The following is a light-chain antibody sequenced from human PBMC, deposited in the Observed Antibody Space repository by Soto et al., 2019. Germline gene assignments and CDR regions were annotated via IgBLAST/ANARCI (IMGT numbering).Light chain of an antibody. J-gene: IGLJ1*01. CDR2: DDS. Sequence: SYELTQPPSVSVAPGQTARITCGGNNIGRKSVHWYQLKPGQAPVLVVYDDSDRPSGIPERFSGSNSGNTATLTISRVEAGDEADYYCQVWDSTSDHLYVFGTGTTVTVL. V-gene: IGLV3-21*02. CDR1: NIGRKS. CDR3: QVWDSTSDHLYV.